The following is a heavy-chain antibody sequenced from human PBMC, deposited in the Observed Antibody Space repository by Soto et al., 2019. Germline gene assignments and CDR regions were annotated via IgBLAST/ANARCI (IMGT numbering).Heavy chain of an antibody. J-gene: IGHJ6*03. CDR2: ISSSGGTI. D-gene: IGHD5-12*01. CDR1: GFTFSDYY. V-gene: IGHV3-11*01. CDR3: ARGNIVATTTQTYYYYYMDV. Sequence: GGSLRLSCAASGFTFSDYYMSWIRQAPGKGLEWVSYISSSGGTIYYADSVKGRFTISRDNAKNSLYLQMNSLRAEDTAVYYCARGNIVATTTQTYYYYYMDVWGKGTTVTVSS.